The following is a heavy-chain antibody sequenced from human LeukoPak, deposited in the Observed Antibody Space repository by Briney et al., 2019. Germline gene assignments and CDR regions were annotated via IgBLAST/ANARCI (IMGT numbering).Heavy chain of an antibody. CDR2: IYPGDSDS. CDR1: GYSFTSYW. J-gene: IGHJ4*02. D-gene: IGHD6-6*01. V-gene: IGHV5-51*01. Sequence: PGGSLKISLKGSGYSFTSYWIGWVRQMPGKGLGGMGIIYPGDSDSRYSPSFQGHVTISADKPISTAYPQWNSLKASDTAMYYCARLPYSSSALYFDYWGQGTLVTVSS. CDR3: ARLPYSSSALYFDY.